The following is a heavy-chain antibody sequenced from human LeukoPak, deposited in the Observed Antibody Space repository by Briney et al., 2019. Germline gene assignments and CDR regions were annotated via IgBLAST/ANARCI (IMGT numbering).Heavy chain of an antibody. CDR1: GFTFRSSW. Sequence: GGSLRLSCAVSGFTFRSSWMAWVRQAPGRGLEWVAAIKEDGSGKYYVGSVKGRFTISRDNAKNSLYLQMNSLRAEDTAVYYCARVSGELPSLYWGQGTLVTVSS. J-gene: IGHJ4*02. V-gene: IGHV3-7*02. CDR2: IKEDGSGK. CDR3: ARVSGELPSLY. D-gene: IGHD1-26*01.